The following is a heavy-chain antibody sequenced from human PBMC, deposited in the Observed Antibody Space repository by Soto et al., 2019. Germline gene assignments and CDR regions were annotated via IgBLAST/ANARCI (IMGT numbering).Heavy chain of an antibody. V-gene: IGHV4-59*08. CDR1: SGPDRSHN. Sequence: QVQLQQSGPRLVKPSETLSLTCTVSSGPDRSHNWGWIRQPPGRGLEWIGYVYYTGATAYNPSLRGRVTISADPSTNDISLTLNSLTAADTAVYYCVRQGIDYLHGLVDVWGQGTTVSVSS. J-gene: IGHJ6*02. D-gene: IGHD4-17*01. CDR2: VYYTGAT. CDR3: VRQGIDYLHGLVDV.